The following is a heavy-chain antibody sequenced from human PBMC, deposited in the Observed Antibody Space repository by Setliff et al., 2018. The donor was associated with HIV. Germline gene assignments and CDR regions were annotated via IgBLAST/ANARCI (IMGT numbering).Heavy chain of an antibody. J-gene: IGHJ4*02. V-gene: IGHV1-46*01. CDR3: ARDGGYSSPYYFHY. CDR1: GYAFTSYY. D-gene: IGHD5-18*01. CDR2: INPSGGST. Sequence: ASVKVSCKTSGYAFTSYYMHWVRQAPGQGLEWMGVINPSGGSTNYAQKFQGRVTMTGDTSTSTVYMDLSSLRSEDTAMYYCARDGGYSSPYYFHYWGQGTLVTVSS.